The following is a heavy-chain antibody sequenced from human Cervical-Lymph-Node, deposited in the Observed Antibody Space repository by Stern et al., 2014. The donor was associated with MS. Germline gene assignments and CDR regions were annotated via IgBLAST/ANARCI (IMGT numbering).Heavy chain of an antibody. V-gene: IGHV3-33*01. J-gene: IGHJ4*02. CDR2: IWDVGNKK. D-gene: IGHD1-7*01. CDR3: ARGNWNYEGMGY. Sequence: VHLVESGGGVVQPGRSLRLSCAASGFTFSNYGMHWVRQAPGKGLEWLAVIWDVGNKKYYADSVKGRFTISRDNSKNTLFLQMSSLTAEDTALYYCARGNWNYEGMGYWGQGTLVTVSS. CDR1: GFTFSNYG.